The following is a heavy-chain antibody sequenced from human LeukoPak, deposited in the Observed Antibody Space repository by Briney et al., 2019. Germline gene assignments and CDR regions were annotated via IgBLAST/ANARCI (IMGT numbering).Heavy chain of an antibody. J-gene: IGHJ6*02. CDR1: GSSISSYY. CDR2: IYYSGYT. CDR3: ARDWGPYSGLGMDV. V-gene: IGHV4-59*01. Sequence: SETLSLTCTVSGSSISSYYWSWIRQPPGKGLEWMGYIYYSGYTNYNPSLKSRVTISIDTSKNQFSLKLSSVTAADTAVYYCARDWGPYSGLGMDVRGQGTTVTVSS. D-gene: IGHD6-13*01.